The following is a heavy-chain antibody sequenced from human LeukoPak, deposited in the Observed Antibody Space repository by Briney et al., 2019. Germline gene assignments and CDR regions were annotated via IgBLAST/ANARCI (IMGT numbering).Heavy chain of an antibody. CDR1: GFTFSSYN. D-gene: IGHD2-21*01. V-gene: IGHV3-48*01. Sequence: GGSLRLSCAASGFTFSSYNMNWVRQAPGKGLEWVSYISSSSSTIYYADSVKGRFTISRDNAKNSLNLQMNSLTAEDTAVYYCASGVVIAMFDYWGQGTLVTVSS. CDR2: ISSSSSTI. J-gene: IGHJ4*02. CDR3: ASGVVIAMFDY.